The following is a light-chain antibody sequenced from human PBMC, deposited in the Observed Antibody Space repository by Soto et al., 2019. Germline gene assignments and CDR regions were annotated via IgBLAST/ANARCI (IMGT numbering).Light chain of an antibody. CDR1: SSDVGGYNY. V-gene: IGLV2-14*01. CDR2: EVT. J-gene: IGLJ2*01. CDR3: SSYTRINTEI. Sequence: QSALTQPASVSGSPGQSITISCTGSSSDVGGYNYVSWYQQFTGKAPKLIIYEVTNRPSGVSNRFSASKSGNTASLTISGLQAEDEAYYYCSSYTRINTEIFGGGTQLTVL.